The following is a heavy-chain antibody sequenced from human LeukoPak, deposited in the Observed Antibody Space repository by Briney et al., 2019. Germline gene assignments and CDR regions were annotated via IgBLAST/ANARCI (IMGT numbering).Heavy chain of an antibody. CDR1: GYTFTGYY. J-gene: IGHJ3*02. CDR3: ARVREVTTMIVVIPGAFDI. CDR2: INPNSGGT. V-gene: IGHV1-2*02. D-gene: IGHD3-22*01. Sequence: GASVKVSCKASGYTFTGYYMHWVRQAPGQGLEWMGWINPNSGGTNYAQKFQGRVTMTRDTSISTAYMELSRLRSDDTAVYYCARVREVTTMIVVIPGAFDIWGQGTMVTVSS.